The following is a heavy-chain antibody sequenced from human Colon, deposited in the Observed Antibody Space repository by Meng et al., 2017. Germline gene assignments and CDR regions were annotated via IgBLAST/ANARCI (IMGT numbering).Heavy chain of an antibody. CDR2: IHDTGTS. CDR1: RGSTPTYY. V-gene: IGHV4-59*01. D-gene: IGHD3-10*01. Sequence: QPSGPKLLRPPEALSLTCPFSRGSTPTYYWSWFRQSPRRGVEWLGHIHDTGTSNYSPSLGSRVTISLDTSRSHFSLKLTSLTAADTAVYSCARGYKWFDLDPWGQGTLVTVSS. CDR3: ARGYKWFDLDP. J-gene: IGHJ5*02.